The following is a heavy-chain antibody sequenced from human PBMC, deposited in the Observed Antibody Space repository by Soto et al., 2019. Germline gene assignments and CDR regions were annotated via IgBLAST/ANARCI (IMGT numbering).Heavy chain of an antibody. CDR1: GFTFSDYY. V-gene: IGHV3-11*06. Sequence: GGSLSLSCAASGFTFSDYYMSWIRQAPGKGLEWISYIRGSVSYTDYADSVKGRFTISRDNAKNSLYLQMNSLRAEDTAVYYCARDRGNSGMYDYWGQGTLVTVSS. J-gene: IGHJ4*02. CDR2: IRGSVSYT. D-gene: IGHD1-26*01. CDR3: ARDRGNSGMYDY.